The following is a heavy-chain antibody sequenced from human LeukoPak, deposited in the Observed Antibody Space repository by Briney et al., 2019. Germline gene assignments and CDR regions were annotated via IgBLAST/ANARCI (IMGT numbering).Heavy chain of an antibody. CDR3: ARQNTPHGNFDY. J-gene: IGHJ4*02. Sequence: PGGSLRLSCAASGFTLSNYAMHWVRQPAGEGLEGVSALGTAGDTFYPGSVKGRFTISRDNAKKSLFLQMNSLRAEDTAVYYCARQNTPHGNFDYWGQGTLVTVSS. D-gene: IGHD5-24*01. CDR2: LGTAGDT. V-gene: IGHV3-13*01. CDR1: GFTLSNYA.